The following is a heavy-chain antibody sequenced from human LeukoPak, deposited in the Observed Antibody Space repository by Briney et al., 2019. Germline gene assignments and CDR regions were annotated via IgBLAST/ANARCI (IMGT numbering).Heavy chain of an antibody. V-gene: IGHV3-7*01. Sequence: GGSLRLSCAASGFTFTSYWMTWVRQVPGKGLEWVANIHKAGSESYYVDSVKGRFAISRDNAKNSLYLQLSSLRVEDTAVYYCARVGAWELQRVFEYWGQGTLVTVSS. CDR1: GFTFTSYW. CDR2: IHKAGSES. J-gene: IGHJ4*02. D-gene: IGHD1-26*01. CDR3: ARVGAWELQRVFEY.